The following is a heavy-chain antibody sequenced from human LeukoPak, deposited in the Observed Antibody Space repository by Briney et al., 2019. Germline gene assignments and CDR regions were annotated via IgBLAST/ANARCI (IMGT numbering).Heavy chain of an antibody. CDR2: ISGSVTST. Sequence: PGGSLRLSCAASGFTFSNYGMSWVRQAPGKGLEWVSTISGSVTSTYYADSVKGRFTISRDNSKNTLYLQMNSLRAEDTAVYYCAREDGLLWFGEKKRGQGTLVTVSS. J-gene: IGHJ4*02. D-gene: IGHD3-10*01. CDR3: AREDGLLWFGEKK. V-gene: IGHV3-23*01. CDR1: GFTFSNYG.